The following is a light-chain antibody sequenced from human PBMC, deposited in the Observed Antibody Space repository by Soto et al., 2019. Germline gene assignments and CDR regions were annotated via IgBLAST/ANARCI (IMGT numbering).Light chain of an antibody. Sequence: EIVLTQSPGTLSLSPGERATLSCRASQSLSSSYLAWYQQKPGQTPRLLIYDAAIRATGIPDRISGSGSGTDFTLTISRLEPEDFAVYYCQQYGSAPFTFGPGTKVDIK. CDR1: QSLSSSY. J-gene: IGKJ3*01. CDR2: DAA. CDR3: QQYGSAPFT. V-gene: IGKV3-20*01.